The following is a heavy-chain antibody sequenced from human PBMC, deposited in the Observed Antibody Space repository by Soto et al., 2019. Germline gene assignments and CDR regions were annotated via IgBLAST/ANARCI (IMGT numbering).Heavy chain of an antibody. Sequence: QITLKESGPPLVKPTQTLTLTCTFSGFSLSTSGVGVGWIRQPPGKALEWLALIYWDGDKRYSPSLKSRLTITKDTSKNQVVLTMTNMDPVDTATYYCAHHSYAPNWFDPWGQGTLVTVSS. CDR2: IYWDGDK. V-gene: IGHV2-5*02. CDR1: GFSLSTSGVG. CDR3: AHHSYAPNWFDP. D-gene: IGHD3-16*01. J-gene: IGHJ5*02.